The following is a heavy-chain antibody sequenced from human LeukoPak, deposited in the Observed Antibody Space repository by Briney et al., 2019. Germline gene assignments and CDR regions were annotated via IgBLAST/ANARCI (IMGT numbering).Heavy chain of an antibody. V-gene: IGHV4-34*01. J-gene: IGHJ4*02. Sequence: SETLSLTCAVYGGSFSGYYWSWIRQPPGKGLEWIGEINHSGSTNYNPSLKSRVTISVDTSKNQFSLKLSSVTAADTAVYHCARVTRRPSDWGQGTLVTVSS. CDR2: INHSGST. CDR3: ARVTRRPSD. CDR1: GGSFSGYY.